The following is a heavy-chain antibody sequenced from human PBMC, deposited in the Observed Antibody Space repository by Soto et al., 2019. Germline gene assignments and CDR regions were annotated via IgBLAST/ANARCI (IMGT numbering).Heavy chain of an antibody. CDR2: IYYSGST. CDR3: ARGKGQWVSLAPDY. D-gene: IGHD6-19*01. J-gene: IGHJ4*02. CDR1: GGSISSYY. Sequence: PSETLSLTCTVSGGSISSYYLSWIRQPPGKGLEWIGYIYYSGSTNYNPSLKSRVTISVDTSKNQFSLKLNSVTAADTAVYYCARGKGQWVSLAPDYWGQGSLVTSPQ. V-gene: IGHV4-59*12.